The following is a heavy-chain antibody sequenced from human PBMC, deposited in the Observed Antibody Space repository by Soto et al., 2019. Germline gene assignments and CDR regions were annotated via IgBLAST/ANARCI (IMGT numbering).Heavy chain of an antibody. J-gene: IGHJ4*02. V-gene: IGHV1-69*04. Sequence: QVQLVQSGAEVKRPGSSVKVSCKASGDTFSFYSINWVRQAPGLGLEWMGRVNPILSMSKYAQRFQGSVTMTADKSTSTAYMELSGLRSEDTAMYYCATSYGSGYRAFDYWGQGALVTVSS. D-gene: IGHD3-10*01. CDR2: VNPILSMS. CDR3: ATSYGSGYRAFDY. CDR1: GDTFSFYS.